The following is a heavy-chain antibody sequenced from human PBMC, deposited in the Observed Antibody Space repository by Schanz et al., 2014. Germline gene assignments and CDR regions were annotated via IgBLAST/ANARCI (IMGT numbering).Heavy chain of an antibody. CDR2: IWYDGNNK. CDR1: GFTFSSYG. Sequence: QVQLVESGGGVVQPGRSLRLSCAASGFTFSSYGMHWVRQAPGKGLEWVAVIWYDGNNKFYADSVKGRFIISRDNSKNTLDLQMNSLRDEDTALYYCAKDENWALTDYWGQGTLVTVSS. CDR3: AKDENWALTDY. V-gene: IGHV3-33*06. J-gene: IGHJ4*02. D-gene: IGHD7-27*01.